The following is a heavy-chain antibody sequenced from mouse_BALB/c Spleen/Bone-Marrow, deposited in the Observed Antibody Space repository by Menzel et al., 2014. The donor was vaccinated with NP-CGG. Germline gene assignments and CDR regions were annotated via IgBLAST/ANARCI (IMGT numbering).Heavy chain of an antibody. CDR3: ASDSSGGILAMDY. CDR1: GDSITSGY. J-gene: IGHJ4*01. D-gene: IGHD3-2*01. Sequence: EVKLMESGPSLVKPSQTLSLTCSVTGDSITSGYWNWIRKFPGNKLEYMGYISYSGSTYYNPSLSSRISISRGTSKNHYYLQLNSATTEDTATYYCASDSSGGILAMDYWGQGTSVTVSS. V-gene: IGHV3-8*02. CDR2: ISYSGST.